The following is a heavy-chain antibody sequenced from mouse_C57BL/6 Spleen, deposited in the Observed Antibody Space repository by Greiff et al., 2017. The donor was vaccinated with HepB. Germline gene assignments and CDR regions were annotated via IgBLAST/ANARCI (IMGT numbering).Heavy chain of an antibody. D-gene: IGHD4-1*01. J-gene: IGHJ1*03. CDR1: GYTFTSYW. V-gene: IGHV1-53*01. Sequence: QVQLQQSGTELVKPGASVKLSCKASGYTFTSYWMHWVKQRPGQGLEWIGNINPSNGGTNYNEKFKSKATLTVDKSSSTAYMQLSSLTSEDSAVYYCARGGNWDWYFDVWGTGTTVTVSS. CDR2: INPSNGGT. CDR3: ARGGNWDWYFDV.